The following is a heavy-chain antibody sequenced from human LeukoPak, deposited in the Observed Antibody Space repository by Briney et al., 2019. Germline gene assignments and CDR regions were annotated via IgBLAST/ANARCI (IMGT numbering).Heavy chain of an antibody. Sequence: PGGSLRLSCAASGFTVSTTYMSWVRQAPGKGLEWVSIIYSGGSTYYAHSVKGRFTISRDNSKNTVYLQMNSLRAEDTAVYYCAKSIAVAGLGGGRIFDYWGQGTLVTVSS. CDR2: IYSGGST. CDR1: GFTVSTTY. CDR3: AKSIAVAGLGGGRIFDY. D-gene: IGHD6-19*01. V-gene: IGHV3-53*01. J-gene: IGHJ4*02.